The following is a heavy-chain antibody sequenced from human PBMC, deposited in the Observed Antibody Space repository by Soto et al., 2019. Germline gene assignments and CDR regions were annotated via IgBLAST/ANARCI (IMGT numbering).Heavy chain of an antibody. V-gene: IGHV3-23*01. Sequence: LRLSCAASGFTFSTYAMNWVRQAPGKGLEWVSSINGGGGSTYYADSVKGRVTISRDNSKNTLYLQMNSLRAEDTAVYYCAKVSLGAPTWTDYYYYGRDVWGQGTTVTVSS. D-gene: IGHD1-26*01. CDR1: GFTFSTYA. CDR2: INGGGGST. J-gene: IGHJ6*02. CDR3: AKVSLGAPTWTDYYYYGRDV.